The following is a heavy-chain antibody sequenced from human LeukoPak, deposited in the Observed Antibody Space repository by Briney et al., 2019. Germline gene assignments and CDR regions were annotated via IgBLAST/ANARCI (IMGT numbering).Heavy chain of an antibody. Sequence: ASVKVSCKASGYTFTSYYMHWVRQAPGQGLEWMGIINPSGGSTSYAQKFQGRVTMTRDTSTGTVYMELSSLRSEDTAVYYCASAVCGGDCGYYGMDVWGQGTTVTVSS. CDR3: ASAVCGGDCGYYGMDV. V-gene: IGHV1-46*01. CDR2: INPSGGST. CDR1: GYTFTSYY. J-gene: IGHJ6*02. D-gene: IGHD2-21*02.